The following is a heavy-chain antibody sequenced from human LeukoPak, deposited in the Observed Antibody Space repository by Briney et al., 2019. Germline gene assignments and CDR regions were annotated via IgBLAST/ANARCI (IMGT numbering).Heavy chain of an antibody. J-gene: IGHJ4*02. Sequence: PGGSLRLSCAASGFTFSSYGMHWVRQAPGKGLEWVAFIRYDGSNKYYADSVKGRFTISRDNSKSTLYLQMNSLRAEDTAVYYCAKDFVDDFWSGQYDWGQGTLVTVSS. CDR3: AKDFVDDFWSGQYD. V-gene: IGHV3-30*02. D-gene: IGHD3-3*01. CDR2: IRYDGSNK. CDR1: GFTFSSYG.